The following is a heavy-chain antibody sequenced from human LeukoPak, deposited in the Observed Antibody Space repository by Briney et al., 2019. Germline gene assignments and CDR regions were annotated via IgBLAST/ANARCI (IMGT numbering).Heavy chain of an antibody. J-gene: IGHJ4*02. CDR3: ARDPPFIIGTTFFDY. Sequence: GGSLRLSCAASGFTFSSYSTNWVRQAPGKGLEWVSSISTSSTYIYYADSVKGRFTISRDDAKNSLYLQMNSLRAEDTAVYYCARDPPFIIGTTFFDYWGQGTLVTVSS. V-gene: IGHV3-21*01. CDR2: ISTSSTYI. CDR1: GFTFSSYS. D-gene: IGHD1-20*01.